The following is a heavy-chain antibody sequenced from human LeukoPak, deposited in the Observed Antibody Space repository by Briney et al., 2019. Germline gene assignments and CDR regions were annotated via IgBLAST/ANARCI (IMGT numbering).Heavy chain of an antibody. CDR3: ARGQQTFDP. Sequence: GASVKVSCKASGYTFTGYYMHWVRRAPGQGLEWMGWMRPLNGATNYAQKFQGRVTMTRDTSISTAYMELNSLTYDDTATYYCARGQQTFDPWGQGTLVTVSS. CDR2: MRPLNGAT. V-gene: IGHV1-2*02. J-gene: IGHJ5*02. CDR1: GYTFTGYY. D-gene: IGHD6-13*01.